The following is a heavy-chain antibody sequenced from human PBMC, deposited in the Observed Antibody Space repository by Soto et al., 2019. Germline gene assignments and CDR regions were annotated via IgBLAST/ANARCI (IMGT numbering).Heavy chain of an antibody. J-gene: IGHJ4*02. CDR1: GFTISDYY. CDR3: ATGGRPDWRYFDS. CDR2: TRNKVNSYTT. V-gene: IGHV3-72*01. Sequence: EVQLVESGGGLVQPGGSLRLSCAAAGFTISDYYMDWVRQAPGMGLEWVARTRNKVNSYTTEYAASVKGRFTISRGGSENSVYLLMNSLKTEDTAVYYCATGGRPDWRYFDSWGQGTLVTVSS. D-gene: IGHD1-1*01.